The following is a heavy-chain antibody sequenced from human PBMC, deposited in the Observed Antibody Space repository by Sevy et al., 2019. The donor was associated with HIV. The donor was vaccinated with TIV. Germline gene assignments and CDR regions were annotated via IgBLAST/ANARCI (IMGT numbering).Heavy chain of an antibody. D-gene: IGHD2-8*02. V-gene: IGHV3-15*01. Sequence: GGSLRLSCAASGFTFSNAWMNWVRQAPGKGLEWIGRIKSNTDGGTIDYAAPVKGRFTISRDDSKNTLYLQMNSLKTEDTARYDCTTDPIILLLVTDGMDVWGQGTTVTVSS. CDR1: GFTFSNAW. J-gene: IGHJ6*02. CDR3: TTDPIILLLVTDGMDV. CDR2: IKSNTDGGTI.